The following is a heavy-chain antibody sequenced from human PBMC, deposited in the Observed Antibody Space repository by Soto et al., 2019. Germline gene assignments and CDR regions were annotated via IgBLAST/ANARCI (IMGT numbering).Heavy chain of an antibody. CDR1: GFTFSSYE. D-gene: IGHD3-3*01. Sequence: EVQLVESGGGLVQPGGSLRLSCAASGFTFSSYEMNWVRQAPGKGLEWVSYISSSDSAIYYADSVKGRFTISRDNAKYSLYLQMNSLRAEDTAVYYCASLEMATMQGWGQGTLVTVSS. CDR2: ISSSDSAI. V-gene: IGHV3-48*03. J-gene: IGHJ4*02. CDR3: ASLEMATMQG.